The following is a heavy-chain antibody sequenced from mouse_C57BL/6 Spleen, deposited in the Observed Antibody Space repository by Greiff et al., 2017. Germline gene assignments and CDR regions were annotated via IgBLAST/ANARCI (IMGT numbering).Heavy chain of an antibody. CDR3: RTTVVATDAMDY. Sequence: QVQLKESGPGLVQPSQSLSITCTVSGFSLTSYGVPWVRQSPGTGLEWLGVIWRGGSTDYNAAFMSRLSITKDNSKSQVFCKRNSLQADDTAIYYCRTTVVATDAMDYWGQGTSVTVSS. V-gene: IGHV2-5*01. D-gene: IGHD1-1*01. CDR1: GFSLTSYG. J-gene: IGHJ4*01. CDR2: IWRGGST.